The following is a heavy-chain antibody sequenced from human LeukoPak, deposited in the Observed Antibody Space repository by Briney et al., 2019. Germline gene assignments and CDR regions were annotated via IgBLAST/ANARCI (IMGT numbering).Heavy chain of an antibody. CDR2: INTNTGNP. J-gene: IGHJ4*02. D-gene: IGHD2-21*02. Sequence: ASVKVSCKASGYTFTSYAMNWVRQAPGQGLEWMGWINTNTGNPTYAQGFTGRFVFSLDTSVSTAYLQISSLKAEDTAVYYCARGGGRAAYCGGDCPRVDYWGQGTLVTVSS. CDR3: ARGGGRAAYCGGDCPRVDY. CDR1: GYTFTSYA. V-gene: IGHV7-4-1*02.